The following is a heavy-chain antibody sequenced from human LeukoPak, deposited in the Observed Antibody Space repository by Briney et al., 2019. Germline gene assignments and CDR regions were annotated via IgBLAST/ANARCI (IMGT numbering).Heavy chain of an antibody. CDR3: VRDNDHGSGNYSTVSFDP. V-gene: IGHV4-4*02. CDR1: GGSISSDHW. D-gene: IGHD3-10*01. J-gene: IGHJ5*02. Sequence: SETLSLTCAVSGGSISSDHWGNWVRQPPGKGLEWIGEIYHSGSTTYSPSLKRRVTILVDKSKDQFSLELTSVTAADTAVYYCVRDNDHGSGNYSTVSFDPWGQGALVTVPS. CDR2: IYHSGST.